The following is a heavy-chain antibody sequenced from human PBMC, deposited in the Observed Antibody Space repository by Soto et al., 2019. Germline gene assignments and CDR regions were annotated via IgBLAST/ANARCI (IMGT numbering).Heavy chain of an antibody. CDR3: ARPPGNDYDFWSGYYQPHYYYGMDV. Sequence: SETLSLTCTVSGGSISSSSYYWGWIRQPPGKGLEWIGSIYYSGSTYYNPSLKSRVTISVDTSKNQFSLKLSSVTAADTAVYYCARPPGNDYDFWSGYYQPHYYYGMDVWGQGTTVTVSS. CDR2: IYYSGST. CDR1: GGSISSSSYY. V-gene: IGHV4-39*01. D-gene: IGHD3-3*01. J-gene: IGHJ6*02.